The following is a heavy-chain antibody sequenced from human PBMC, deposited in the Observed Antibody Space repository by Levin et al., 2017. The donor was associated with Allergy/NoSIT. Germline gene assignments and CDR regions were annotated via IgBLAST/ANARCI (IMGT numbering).Heavy chain of an antibody. D-gene: IGHD6-13*01. Sequence: PSETLSLTCTVSGGSISSSSYYWGWIRQPPGKGLEWIGSIYYSGSTYYNPSLKSRVTISVDTSKNQFSLKLSSVTAADTAVYYCARPGYSSSWDDAFDIWGQGTMVTVSS. CDR1: GGSISSSSYY. J-gene: IGHJ3*02. V-gene: IGHV4-39*01. CDR2: IYYSGST. CDR3: ARPGYSSSWDDAFDI.